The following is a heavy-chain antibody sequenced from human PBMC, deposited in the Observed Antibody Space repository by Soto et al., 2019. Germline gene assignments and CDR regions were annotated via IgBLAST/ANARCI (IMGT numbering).Heavy chain of an antibody. D-gene: IGHD1-26*01. Sequence: PSETLSLTCTVSGGSMSSYYWSWIRQPPGKGLEWIGHIYHSGSTNYNPSLKSRVTISVDTSKNQFSLKLSSVTAADTAVYYCARRGIGSPYYSCMDFCGQGPTVTVS. CDR1: GGSMSSYY. V-gene: IGHV4-59*01. CDR3: ARRGIGSPYYSCMDF. J-gene: IGHJ6*02. CDR2: IYHSGST.